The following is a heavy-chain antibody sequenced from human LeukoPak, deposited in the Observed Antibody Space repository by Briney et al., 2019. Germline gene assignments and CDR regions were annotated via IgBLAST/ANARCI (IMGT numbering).Heavy chain of an antibody. J-gene: IGHJ5*02. V-gene: IGHV1-69*01. CDR1: GFTFSSYA. CDR3: ARARDYGDANWFDP. Sequence: GGSLRLSCAASGFTFSSYAISWVRQAPGQGLEWMGGIIPIFGTANYAQKFQGRVTITADESTSTAYMELSSLRSEDTAVYYCARARDYGDANWFDPWGQGTLVTVSS. CDR2: IIPIFGTA. D-gene: IGHD4-17*01.